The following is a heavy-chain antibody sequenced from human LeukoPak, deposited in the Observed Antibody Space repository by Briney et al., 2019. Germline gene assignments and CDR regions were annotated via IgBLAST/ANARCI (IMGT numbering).Heavy chain of an antibody. CDR2: IIPIFGTA. J-gene: IGHJ4*02. D-gene: IGHD4-17*01. V-gene: IGHV1-69*05. Sequence: GSSVKVSCKASGGTFSSYAISWVRQAPGQGLEWMGGIIPIFGTANYAQKFQGRVTITTDESTSTAYMELSSLRSEDTAVYYCAREVVSYYGDSYFDYWGQGTLVTVSS. CDR1: GGTFSSYA. CDR3: AREVVSYYGDSYFDY.